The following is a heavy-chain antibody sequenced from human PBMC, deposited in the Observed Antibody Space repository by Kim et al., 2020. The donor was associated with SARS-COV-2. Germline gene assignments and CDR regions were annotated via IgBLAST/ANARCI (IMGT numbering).Heavy chain of an antibody. D-gene: IGHD6-19*01. J-gene: IGHJ6*02. CDR2: ISSSGSTI. Sequence: GGSLRLSCAASGFTFSSYEMNWVRQAPGKGLEWVSYISSSGSTIYYADSVKGRFTISRDNAKNSLYLQMNSLRAEDTAVYYCAREEQWLVLDYYYGMDVWGQGTTVTVSS. CDR3: AREEQWLVLDYYYGMDV. CDR1: GFTFSSYE. V-gene: IGHV3-48*03.